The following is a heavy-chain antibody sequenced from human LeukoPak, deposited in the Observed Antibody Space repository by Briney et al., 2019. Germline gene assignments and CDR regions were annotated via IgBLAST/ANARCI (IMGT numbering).Heavy chain of an antibody. D-gene: IGHD3-3*02. V-gene: IGHV3-21*01. J-gene: IGHJ4*02. CDR1: GFTFSSYS. Sequence: GGSLRLSCAASGFTFSSYSMNWVRQAPGKGLEWVSSISSSSSYIYYADSVKGRFTISRDNAKNSLYLQMNTLRAEDTAVYYCARDFTVGFLEWLLQPFDYWGQGTLVTVSP. CDR3: ARDFTVGFLEWLLQPFDY. CDR2: ISSSSSYI.